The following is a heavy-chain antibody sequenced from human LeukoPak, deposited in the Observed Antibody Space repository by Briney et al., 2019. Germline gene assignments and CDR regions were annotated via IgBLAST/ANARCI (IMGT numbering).Heavy chain of an antibody. CDR2: ISSNGGST. CDR1: GFTFSSYA. Sequence: PGGSLRLSCAASGFTFSSYAMHWVRQAPGKGLEYVSAISSNGGSTYYANSVKGRFTISRDNSKNTLCLQMGSLRAEDMAVYYCARPRDFWSGYYLDYWGQGTLVTVPS. V-gene: IGHV3-64*01. D-gene: IGHD3-3*01. J-gene: IGHJ4*02. CDR3: ARPRDFWSGYYLDY.